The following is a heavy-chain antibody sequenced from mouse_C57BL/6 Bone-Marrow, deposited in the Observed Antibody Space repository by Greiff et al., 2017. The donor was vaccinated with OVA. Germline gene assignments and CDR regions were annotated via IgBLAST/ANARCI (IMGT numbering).Heavy chain of an antibody. CDR3: TRAYSNYYTIDC. V-gene: IGHV1-15*01. CDR2: IDPETGGT. CDR1: GYTFTDYE. Sequence: VKLVESGAELVRPGASVTLSCKASGYTFTDYEMHWVKQTPVHGLEWTGAIDPETGGTAYNQKFKGKAILTADKSSSTAYMELRSLSSEDSAVYYCTRAYSNYYTIDCWGQGTSVTVSS. D-gene: IGHD2-5*01. J-gene: IGHJ4*01.